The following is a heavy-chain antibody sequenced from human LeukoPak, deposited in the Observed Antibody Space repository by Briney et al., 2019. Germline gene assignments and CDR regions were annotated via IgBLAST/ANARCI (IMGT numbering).Heavy chain of an antibody. CDR3: ARSSTVSFFYYYYYYYMDV. CDR1: GFTFSSYA. V-gene: IGHV3-23*01. D-gene: IGHD4-17*01. Sequence: GGSLRLSCAASGFTFSSYAMSWVRQAPGKGLEWVSGISGSGGSTKYAGSVKGRFTISRDNAKNSLYLQMNSLRAEDTAVYYCARSSTVSFFYYYYYYYMDVWGKGTTVTVSS. J-gene: IGHJ6*03. CDR2: ISGSGGST.